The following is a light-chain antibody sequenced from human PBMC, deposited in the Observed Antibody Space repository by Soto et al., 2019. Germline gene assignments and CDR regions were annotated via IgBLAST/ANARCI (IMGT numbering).Light chain of an antibody. V-gene: IGKV3-15*01. CDR2: GAS. J-gene: IGKJ4*01. CDR3: QRINSFPVT. Sequence: EIVLTQSPGALSLSPGERATLSCRASQSVSDYLAWYQQRPGQAPRLLIFGASTRATGFPARFSGSGSGTEFTLTISSLQSEDFATYYCQRINSFPVTFGGGTKVDIK. CDR1: QSVSDY.